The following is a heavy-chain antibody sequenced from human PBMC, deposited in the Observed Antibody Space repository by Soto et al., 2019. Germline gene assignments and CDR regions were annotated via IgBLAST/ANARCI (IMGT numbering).Heavy chain of an antibody. D-gene: IGHD5-18*01. Sequence: GGSLRLSCAASGFTFSSYEMNWVRQAPGKGLEWFSYISSSGSTIYYADSVKGRFTISRDNAKNSLYLQMNSLRAEDTAVYYCAGHVDTAMVPFDYWGQGTLVTVSS. J-gene: IGHJ4*02. CDR1: GFTFSSYE. CDR3: AGHVDTAMVPFDY. CDR2: ISSSGSTI. V-gene: IGHV3-48*03.